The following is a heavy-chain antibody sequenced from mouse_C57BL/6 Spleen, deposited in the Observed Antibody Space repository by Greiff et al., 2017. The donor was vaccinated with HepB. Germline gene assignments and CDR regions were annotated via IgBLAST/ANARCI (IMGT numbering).Heavy chain of an antibody. CDR3: ARADSNYEDAMDY. CDR1: GYTFTDYN. V-gene: IGHV1-18*01. D-gene: IGHD2-5*01. Sequence: EVHLVESGPELVKPGASVKIPCKASGYTFTDYNMDWVKQSHGKSLEWIGDINPNNGGTIYNQKFKGKATLTVDKSSSTAYMELRSLTSEDTAVYYCARADSNYEDAMDYWGQGTSVTVSS. CDR2: INPNNGGT. J-gene: IGHJ4*01.